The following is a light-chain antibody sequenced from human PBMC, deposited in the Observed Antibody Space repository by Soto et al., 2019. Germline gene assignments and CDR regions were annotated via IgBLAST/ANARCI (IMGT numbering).Light chain of an antibody. J-gene: IGKJ5*01. CDR2: GAS. Sequence: EIVLTQSPGTLSLSPLESATLSGRASQSASSSYLAWYQQKPGQAPRLLIYGASSRATGIPDRFSGSGSGTDFTLTISRLEPEDFAVYSCQQYGTSPPGTFGQGTRLEIK. CDR1: QSASSSY. CDR3: QQYGTSPPGT. V-gene: IGKV3-20*01.